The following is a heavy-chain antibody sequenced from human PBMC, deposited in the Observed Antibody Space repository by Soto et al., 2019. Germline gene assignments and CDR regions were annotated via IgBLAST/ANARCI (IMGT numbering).Heavy chain of an antibody. CDR3: ARQWIQLWFFDY. D-gene: IGHD5-18*01. Sequence: SETLSLTCTVSGGSISSSSYYWGWIRRPPGKGLEWIGSIYYSGSTYYNPSLKSRVTISVDTSKNQFSLKLSSVTAADTAVYYCARQWIQLWFFDYWGQGTLVTVSS. CDR2: IYYSGST. V-gene: IGHV4-39*01. J-gene: IGHJ4*02. CDR1: GGSISSSSYY.